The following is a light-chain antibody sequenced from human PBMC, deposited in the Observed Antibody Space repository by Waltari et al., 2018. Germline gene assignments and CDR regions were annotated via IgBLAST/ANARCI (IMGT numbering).Light chain of an antibody. CDR2: WEC. V-gene: IGKV4-1*01. J-gene: IGKJ1*01. CDR3: QQYYSTPWT. Sequence: DIVMTQSPDSLAVSLAERATINCKSSQSVLYSSNKKKYLAWYQQKAGQPPKLLIYWECTRESGVPYRFTGSGSGRDFTLTISSLQAEDVAVYYCQQYYSTPWTFGQGTKVEIK. CDR1: QSVLYSSNKKKY.